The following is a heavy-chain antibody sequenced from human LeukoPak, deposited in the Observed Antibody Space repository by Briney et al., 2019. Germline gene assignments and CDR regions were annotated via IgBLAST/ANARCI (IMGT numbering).Heavy chain of an antibody. CDR1: GGTFSSYA. CDR2: ISGSGDNT. Sequence: ASVKVSCKASGGTFSSYAISWVRQAPGKGLEWVSGISGSGDNTYYADSVKGRFTISRDNSKNTLYVQVNSLGTEDTAAYYCAKGSYYDSSGSFYFDYWGQGTLVTVSS. CDR3: AKGSYYDSSGSFYFDY. V-gene: IGHV3-23*01. D-gene: IGHD3-22*01. J-gene: IGHJ4*02.